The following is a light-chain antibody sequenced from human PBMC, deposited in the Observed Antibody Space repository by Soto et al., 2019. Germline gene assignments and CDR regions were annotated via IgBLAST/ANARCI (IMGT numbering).Light chain of an antibody. CDR3: SSYAGTNRV. CDR2: EVT. V-gene: IGLV2-8*01. CDR1: SSDVGAKNY. Sequence: QSALTHPPSASGSPGQSVTISCTGTSSDVGAKNYGSWYQQHPGKAPKLMIYEVTKRPSGVPDRFSGSKSGNTASLTVSGLHAEDEADYYCSSYAGTNRVFGTGTKLTVL. J-gene: IGLJ1*01.